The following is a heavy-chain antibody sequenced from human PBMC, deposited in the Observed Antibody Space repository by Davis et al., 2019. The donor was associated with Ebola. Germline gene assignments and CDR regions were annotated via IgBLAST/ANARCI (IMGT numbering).Heavy chain of an antibody. CDR1: VITFSSYA. CDR3: AKEAYLGTGEYYFDY. J-gene: IGHJ4*02. V-gene: IGHV3-23*01. Sequence: PGGSLRLSCTDSVITFSSYAMTWVRQAPGKGLEWVSAISGSGGSTYYADSVKGRFTISRDNSKNTLYLQMNSLRAEDTAVYYCAKEAYLGTGEYYFDYWGQGTLVTVSS. D-gene: IGHD3-16*01. CDR2: ISGSGGST.